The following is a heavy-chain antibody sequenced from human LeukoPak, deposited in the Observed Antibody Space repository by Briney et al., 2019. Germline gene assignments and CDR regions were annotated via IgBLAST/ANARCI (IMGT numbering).Heavy chain of an antibody. CDR2: ISSSSSTI. D-gene: IGHD2-15*01. Sequence: GGSLRLSCAASGFTFSSYSMNWVRRAPGKGLEWVSYISSSSSTIYYADSVKGRFTISRDNAKNSLYLQMNSLRAEDTAVYYCARDPEDIDYWGQGTLVTVSS. CDR1: GFTFSSYS. V-gene: IGHV3-48*01. CDR3: ARDPEDIDY. J-gene: IGHJ4*02.